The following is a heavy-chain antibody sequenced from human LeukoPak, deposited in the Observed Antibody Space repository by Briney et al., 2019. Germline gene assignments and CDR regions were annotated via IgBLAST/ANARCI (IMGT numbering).Heavy chain of an antibody. V-gene: IGHV5-51*01. D-gene: IGHD5-24*01. CDR2: IYPGDSDT. Sequence: GESLKISCKGSGYSFTSYWIGWVRQMHGKGLEWMGIIYPGDSDTRYSPSFQGQVTISADKSISTAYLQWSSLKASDTAMYYRARQRSGRDGYRDFDYWGQGTLVTVSS. J-gene: IGHJ4*02. CDR1: GYSFTSYW. CDR3: ARQRSGRDGYRDFDY.